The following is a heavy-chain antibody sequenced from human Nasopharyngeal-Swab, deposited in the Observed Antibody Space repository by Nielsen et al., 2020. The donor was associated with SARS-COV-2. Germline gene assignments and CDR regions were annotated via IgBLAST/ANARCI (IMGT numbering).Heavy chain of an antibody. D-gene: IGHD2-15*01. J-gene: IGHJ4*02. Sequence: GSLRSSCAGSGCTFSSYSMNWVRQAPGKGLEWVSSISSSSYIYYADSVKGRFTISSDNAKNSLYLQMNSLRDEDTAVYYCARPRALCSGDKCYFYYLDYWGQGTLVTVSS. CDR2: ISSSSYI. V-gene: IGHV3-21*01. CDR1: GCTFSSYS. CDR3: ARPRALCSGDKCYFYYLDY.